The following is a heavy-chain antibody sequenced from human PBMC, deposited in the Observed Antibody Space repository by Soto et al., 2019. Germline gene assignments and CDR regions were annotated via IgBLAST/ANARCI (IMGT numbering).Heavy chain of an antibody. V-gene: IGHV1-18*04. Sequence: QVQLVESGAEVKKPGASVKVSCKASGYTFTNYGISWVRQAPGQGLEWMGWISGYNGNTKYAQKFQGRVTMTTDTPTNTAYMDLRSLRSDDTAVYYCARDREYYYDSSGNYYYHYGMAVWGQGTRVTVS. CDR1: GYTFTNYG. CDR2: ISGYNGNT. CDR3: ARDREYYYDSSGNYYYHYGMAV. J-gene: IGHJ6*02. D-gene: IGHD3-22*01.